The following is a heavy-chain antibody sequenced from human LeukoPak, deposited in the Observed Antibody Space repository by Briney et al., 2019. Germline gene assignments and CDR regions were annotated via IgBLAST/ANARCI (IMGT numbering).Heavy chain of an antibody. CDR2: IYYSGST. CDR3: ARDRDYYGTGMDV. D-gene: IGHD3-10*01. Sequence: SETLSLTCTVSGGSISSGDYYWSWIRQHPGKGLEWIGYIYYSGSTYYNPSLKSRVTISVDTSKNQFSLKLSSMTAADTAVYYCARDRDYYGTGMDVWGQGTTVTVSS. V-gene: IGHV4-31*03. CDR1: GGSISSGDYY. J-gene: IGHJ6*02.